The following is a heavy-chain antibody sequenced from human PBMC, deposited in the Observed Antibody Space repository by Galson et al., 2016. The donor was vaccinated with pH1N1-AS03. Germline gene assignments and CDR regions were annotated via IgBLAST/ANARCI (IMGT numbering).Heavy chain of an antibody. CDR3: AKDKGSSRHDDY. CDR2: ITSGGNT. V-gene: IGHV3-23*01. Sequence: SLRLSCAASGFSFSSYAMSWVRQAPGKGLQGVSSITSGGNTYYADSVKGRFTISRVNSKQTLYLQMNSLRAEDAAVYLCAKDKGSSRHDDYWGQGTRVTVSS. J-gene: IGHJ4*02. D-gene: IGHD6-13*01. CDR1: GFSFSSYA.